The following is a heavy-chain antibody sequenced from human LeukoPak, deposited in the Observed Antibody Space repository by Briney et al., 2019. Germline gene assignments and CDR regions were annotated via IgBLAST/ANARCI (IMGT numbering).Heavy chain of an antibody. V-gene: IGHV3-11*05. Sequence: GGSLRLSCAASGFTFSDYHMSWIRQAPGKGLEWVSYISSGSLYTNYADSVKGRFTISRDNAKSSLYLQMNSLRVEDTAVYYCASDSRDGDNSYWYFDLWGRGTLVTVSS. J-gene: IGHJ2*01. CDR2: ISSGSLYT. D-gene: IGHD5-24*01. CDR1: GFTFSDYH. CDR3: ASDSRDGDNSYWYFDL.